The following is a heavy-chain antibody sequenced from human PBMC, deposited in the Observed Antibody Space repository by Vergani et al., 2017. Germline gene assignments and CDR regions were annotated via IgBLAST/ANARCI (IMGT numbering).Heavy chain of an antibody. J-gene: IGHJ4*02. CDR2: ISSYNGDT. D-gene: IGHD3-10*01. Sequence: QVQLVQSETEVKRPGASVKVSCKASGYSFINYGISWVRQAPGQGLEWLGWISSYNGDTKLAHTVQGSVTMTTDTSTSTAYMALRRLRSDDTAVYYCTRYPEPPPAPAYGYLGFWGEGTLVAVSS. V-gene: IGHV1-18*01. CDR3: TRYPEPPPAPAYGYLGF. CDR1: GYSFINYG.